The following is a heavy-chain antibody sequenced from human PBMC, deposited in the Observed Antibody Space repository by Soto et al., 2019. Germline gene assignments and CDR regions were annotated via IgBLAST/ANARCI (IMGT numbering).Heavy chain of an antibody. V-gene: IGHV6-1*01. CDR3: TRLRYYYIDF. J-gene: IGHJ6*03. Sequence: PSQTLSLTCVISGDSVSSNSVAWNWIRQSPSRGLEWLGRTYYRSKWYNEYADSVKSRITINPDTSKNQFSLQLNSVTPEDTAVYYCTRLRYYYIDFWGKGSTVTVSS. CDR2: TYYRSKWYN. CDR1: GDSVSSNSVA.